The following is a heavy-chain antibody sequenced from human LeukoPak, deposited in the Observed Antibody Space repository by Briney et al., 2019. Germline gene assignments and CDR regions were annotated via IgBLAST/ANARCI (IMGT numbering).Heavy chain of an antibody. J-gene: IGHJ3*02. V-gene: IGHV4-4*07. CDR2: IYTSGST. D-gene: IGHD1-26*01. Sequence: SETLSLTCTVSGGSISSYYWSWIRQPAGKGLEWIGRIYTSGSTNYNPSLKSRVTISVDTSKNQFSLKLSSVTAADTAVYYCARGPLAIVGATRFAFDIWGQGTMVTVSS. CDR1: GGSISSYY. CDR3: ARGPLAIVGATRFAFDI.